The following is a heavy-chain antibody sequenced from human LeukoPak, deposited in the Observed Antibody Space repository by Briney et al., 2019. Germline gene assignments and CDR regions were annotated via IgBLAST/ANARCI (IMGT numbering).Heavy chain of an antibody. D-gene: IGHD3-22*01. Sequence: PSETLSLTCTVSGGSISRYYWSWIRQPPGKGLEWFGYIYYSGSTNYNPSLKSRVTISVDTSKNQFSLKLSSVTAADTAVYYCARFYYDSSGLFFDYWGQGTLVTVSS. CDR3: ARFYYDSSGLFFDY. J-gene: IGHJ4*02. CDR1: GGSISRYY. CDR2: IYYSGST. V-gene: IGHV4-59*01.